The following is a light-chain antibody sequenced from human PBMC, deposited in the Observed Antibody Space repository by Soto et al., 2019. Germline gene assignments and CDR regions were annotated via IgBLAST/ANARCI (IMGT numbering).Light chain of an antibody. CDR2: GAS. V-gene: IGKV3-15*01. CDR3: QQYDQWPIT. Sequence: EIVLTQSPGTLSLSLGERATLSCRASQPVSDKLAWYQQKPGQAPRLLIYGASARALGIPARFSGSGSGTEFSFTVTSLQSEDFAVYYCQQYDQWPITFGQGTRLEI. J-gene: IGKJ5*01. CDR1: QPVSDK.